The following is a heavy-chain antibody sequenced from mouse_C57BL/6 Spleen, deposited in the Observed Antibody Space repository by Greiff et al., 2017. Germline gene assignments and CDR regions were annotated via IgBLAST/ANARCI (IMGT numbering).Heavy chain of an antibody. CDR2: ISSGSSTI. CDR1: GFTFSDYG. V-gene: IGHV5-17*01. J-gene: IGHJ2*01. D-gene: IGHD1-1*01. CDR3: ARAHYYGSSYFDY. Sequence: DVQLVESGGGLVKPGGSLKLSCAASGFTFSDYGMHWVRQAPEKGLEWVAYISSGSSTIYYADTVKGRFTISRDNAKNTLFLQMTRLRSEDTAMNYCARAHYYGSSYFDYWGQGTTLTVSS.